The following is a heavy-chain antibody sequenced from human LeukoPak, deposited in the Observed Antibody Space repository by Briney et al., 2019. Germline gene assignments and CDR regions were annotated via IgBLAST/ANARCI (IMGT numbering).Heavy chain of an antibody. Sequence: ASETLSLTCAVYGGSFSGYYWSWIRQPPGKGLEWIGEINHSGSTNYNPSLKCRVTISVDTSKNQFSLKLSSVTAADTAVYYCARGLFGAAPRLFDYWGQGTLVTVSS. CDR2: INHSGST. CDR1: GGSFSGYY. D-gene: IGHD6-6*01. V-gene: IGHV4-34*01. CDR3: ARGLFGAAPRLFDY. J-gene: IGHJ4*02.